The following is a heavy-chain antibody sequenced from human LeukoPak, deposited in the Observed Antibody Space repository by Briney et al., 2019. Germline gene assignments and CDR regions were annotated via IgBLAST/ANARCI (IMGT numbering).Heavy chain of an antibody. D-gene: IGHD2-8*01. CDR1: GFTFSHYL. CDR3: GRGGNGIDI. J-gene: IGHJ3*02. V-gene: IGHV3-74*01. Sequence: PGGSLRLSCAASGFTFSHYLMHWVRQAPGKGPVWVSRINSDESNTNSYADSVKGRFIISRDNAKNTLYLQMNSLRAEDTAVYFCGRGGNGIDIWGQGTTVIVSS. CDR2: INSDESNT.